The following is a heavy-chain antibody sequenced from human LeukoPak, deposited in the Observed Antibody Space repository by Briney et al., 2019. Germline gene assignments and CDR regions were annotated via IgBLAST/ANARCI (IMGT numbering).Heavy chain of an antibody. CDR3: ARGLLLILTGYYREALDY. D-gene: IGHD3-9*01. Sequence: ASVKVSCKASGYTFTSYGISWVRQAPGQGLEWMGWISAYNGNTNYAQKLQGRVTMTTDTSTSTAYMELRSLRSDDTAVYYCARGLLLILTGYYREALDYWGQGTLVTVSS. CDR1: GYTFTSYG. CDR2: ISAYNGNT. J-gene: IGHJ4*02. V-gene: IGHV1-18*01.